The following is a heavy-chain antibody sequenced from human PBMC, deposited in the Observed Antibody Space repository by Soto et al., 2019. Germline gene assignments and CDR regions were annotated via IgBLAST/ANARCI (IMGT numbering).Heavy chain of an antibody. D-gene: IGHD3-3*01. CDR3: VRTAIRFLELLSGRYFDY. Sequence: QLQLQESGPGLVKPSETLSLTCTVSGGSISSSSYYWGWIRQPPGKGLEWIGSIYYSGSTYYNPSLKSRVNIPVDTSKTQSSLKLSSVTAADTAVYYCVRTAIRFLELLSGRYFDYWGQGTLVTVSS. J-gene: IGHJ4*02. V-gene: IGHV4-39*01. CDR2: IYYSGST. CDR1: GGSISSSSYY.